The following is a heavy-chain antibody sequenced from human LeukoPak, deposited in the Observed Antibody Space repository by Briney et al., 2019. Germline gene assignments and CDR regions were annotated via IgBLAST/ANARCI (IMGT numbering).Heavy chain of an antibody. CDR2: ISSSSSYI. J-gene: IGHJ3*02. D-gene: IGHD3-16*01. CDR3: ARDRDPFKIIFRWGGYAFDI. V-gene: IGHV3-21*01. Sequence: PGGSLRLSCAASGFTFSSYSMNWVRQAPGKGLEWVSSISSSSSYIYYADSVKGRFTISRDNAKNSLYLQMNSLRAEDTAVYYCARDRDPFKIIFRWGGYAFDIWGQGTMVTVSS. CDR1: GFTFSSYS.